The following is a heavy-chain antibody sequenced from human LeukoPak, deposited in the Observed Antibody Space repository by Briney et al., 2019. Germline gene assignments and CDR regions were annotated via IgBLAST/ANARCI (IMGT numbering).Heavy chain of an antibody. CDR2: IIPILGIA. Sequence: ASVKVSCKASGGTFSSYAISWVRQAPGQGLEWTGRIIPILGIANYAQKFQGRVTITADKSTSTAYMELSSLRSEDTAVYYCARAYYYDSNYYYMDVWGKGTTVTVSS. V-gene: IGHV1-69*04. J-gene: IGHJ6*03. D-gene: IGHD3-22*01. CDR1: GGTFSSYA. CDR3: ARAYYYDSNYYYMDV.